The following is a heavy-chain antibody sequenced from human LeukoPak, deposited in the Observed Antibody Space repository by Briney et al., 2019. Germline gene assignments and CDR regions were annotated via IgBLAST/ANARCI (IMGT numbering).Heavy chain of an antibody. J-gene: IGHJ4*02. V-gene: IGHV4-4*07. Sequence: SETLSLTCTVSGGSISGNYWSWIRQPAGKGLEWIGRIYASGSTNYNPSLKSRVTMSVDTSKNQFSLKLSSVSAADTAVYYCARGSSWDFDYWGQGTLVTVSS. CDR2: IYASGST. CDR3: ARGSSWDFDY. CDR1: GGSISGNY. D-gene: IGHD6-13*01.